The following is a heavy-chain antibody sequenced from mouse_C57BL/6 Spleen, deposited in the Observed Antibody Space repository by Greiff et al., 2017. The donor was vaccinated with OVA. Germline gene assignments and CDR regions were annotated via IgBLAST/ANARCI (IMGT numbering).Heavy chain of an antibody. CDR1: GFTFSDYG. Sequence: EVQGVESGGGLVKPGGSLKLSCAASGFTFSDYGMHWVRQAPEKGLEWVAYISSGSSTIYYADTVKGRFTISRDNAKNTLFLQMTILRSEDTAMYYCAREGNYGNYWYFDVWGTGTTVTVSS. J-gene: IGHJ1*03. D-gene: IGHD2-1*01. V-gene: IGHV5-17*01. CDR3: AREGNYGNYWYFDV. CDR2: ISSGSSTI.